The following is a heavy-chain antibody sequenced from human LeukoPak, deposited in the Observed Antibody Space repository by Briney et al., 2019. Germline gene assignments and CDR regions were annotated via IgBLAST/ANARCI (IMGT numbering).Heavy chain of an antibody. V-gene: IGHV3-33*01. Sequence: GKSLRLSCAASGLTFRNYGVHWVRQAPGKGLEWVAVIWYDGSNKYYADSVKGRFTISRDNSKNTLYLQMNSLRAEDTAVYYCARDYYDSSGFDYWGQGTLVTVSS. CDR3: ARDYYDSSGFDY. J-gene: IGHJ4*02. CDR1: GLTFRNYG. D-gene: IGHD3-22*01. CDR2: IWYDGSNK.